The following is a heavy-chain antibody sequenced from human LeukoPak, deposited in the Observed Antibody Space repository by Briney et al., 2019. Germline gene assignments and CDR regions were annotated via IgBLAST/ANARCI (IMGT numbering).Heavy chain of an antibody. Sequence: PSETLSLTCTVSGYSISSGYYWGWIRQPPGKGLEWIGSIYHSGSTYYNPSLKSRVTISVDTSKNQFSLKLSSVTAADTAVYYCARDSFGREEGGPDWFDPWGQGTLVTVSS. CDR2: IYHSGST. CDR3: ARDSFGREEGGPDWFDP. CDR1: GYSISSGYY. V-gene: IGHV4-38-2*02. D-gene: IGHD3/OR15-3a*01. J-gene: IGHJ5*02.